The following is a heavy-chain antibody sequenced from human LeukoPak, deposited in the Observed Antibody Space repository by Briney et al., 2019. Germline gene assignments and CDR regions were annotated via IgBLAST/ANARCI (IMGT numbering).Heavy chain of an antibody. CDR1: GGTFTSYY. CDR2: INPSGGST. D-gene: IGHD6-6*01. V-gene: IGHV1-46*01. Sequence: ASVKVSCKASGGTFTSYYMHWVRQAPGQGLEWMGIINPSGGSTSYAQKFQGRVTMTRDTSTSTVYMELSSLRSEDTAVYYCARDMRDSSSSGGYYGMDVWGQGTTVTVSS. J-gene: IGHJ6*02. CDR3: ARDMRDSSSSGGYYGMDV.